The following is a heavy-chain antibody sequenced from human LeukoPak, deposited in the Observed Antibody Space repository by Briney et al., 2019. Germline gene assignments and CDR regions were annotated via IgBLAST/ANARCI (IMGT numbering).Heavy chain of an antibody. CDR2: VYYSGSS. CDR3: TRRREGSAYRDY. Sequence: GSLRLSCAASGFTFSSHAMSWIRQPPGKGLEWIGNVYYSGSSYYSPSLKGRVTVSVDTSNNHFSLKLISVTAADTAVYYCTRRREGSAYRDYWGQGTLVTVSS. CDR1: GFTFSSHA. V-gene: IGHV4-39*02. J-gene: IGHJ4*02. D-gene: IGHD1-26*01.